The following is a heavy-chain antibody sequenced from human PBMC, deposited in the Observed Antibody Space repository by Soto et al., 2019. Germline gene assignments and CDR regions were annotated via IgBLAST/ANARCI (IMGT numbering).Heavy chain of an antibody. CDR3: ARVTKEKWLVKWFDP. Sequence: QVQLVESGGGVVQPGRSLRLSCAASGFTFSIYAIHWVRQAPGKGLEWVAVISKDGRNTYYADSVKGRFTISRDNSKNTLFLQMNSLRVEDTAVYYRARVTKEKWLVKWFDPWGQGTLVTVSS. V-gene: IGHV3-30*04. CDR1: GFTFSIYA. J-gene: IGHJ5*02. CDR2: ISKDGRNT. D-gene: IGHD6-19*01.